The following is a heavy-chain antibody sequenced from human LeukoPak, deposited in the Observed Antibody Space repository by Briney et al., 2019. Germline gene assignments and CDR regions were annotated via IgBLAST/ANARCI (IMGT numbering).Heavy chain of an antibody. D-gene: IGHD2-15*01. J-gene: IGHJ6*02. CDR3: ARELGYCSGASCCFKYYGMDV. Sequence: GGSLRLSCATSGFTFSSSWMHWVRQAPGKGLEWVAFISYDGSNESFGDSVKGRFTISRDNSKNTLYLQMNSLRAEDTAVYYCARELGYCSGASCCFKYYGMDVWGQGTTVTVFS. CDR2: ISYDGSNE. CDR1: GFTFSSSW. V-gene: IGHV3-30*03.